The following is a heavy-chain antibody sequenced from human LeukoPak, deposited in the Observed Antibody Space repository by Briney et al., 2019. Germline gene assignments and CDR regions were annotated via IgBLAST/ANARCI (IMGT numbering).Heavy chain of an antibody. CDR1: GGSFSGYY. Sequence: SETLSLTCAVYGGSFSGYYWSWIRQPPGKGLEWIGEINHSGSTNYNPSLKSRVTISVDTSKNQFSLKLSSVTAADAAVYYCARRVGDYWGQGTLVTVSS. J-gene: IGHJ4*02. CDR2: INHSGST. V-gene: IGHV4-34*01. CDR3: ARRVGDY. D-gene: IGHD2-15*01.